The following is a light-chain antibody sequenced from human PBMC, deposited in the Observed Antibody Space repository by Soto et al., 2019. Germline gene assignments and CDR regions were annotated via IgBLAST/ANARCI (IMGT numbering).Light chain of an antibody. V-gene: IGLV2-14*01. CDR1: SSDVGDYNY. J-gene: IGLJ2*01. CDR3: SSYTATNTLV. CDR2: DVS. Sequence: QSVLTQPASVSGSPGQSITISCTGTSSDVGDYNYVSWYQQHPGKAPKLIIYDVSNRPSGISNRFSGSKSGNTASLTVSGLQAEDEADYYCSSYTATNTLVFGGGTKLTVL.